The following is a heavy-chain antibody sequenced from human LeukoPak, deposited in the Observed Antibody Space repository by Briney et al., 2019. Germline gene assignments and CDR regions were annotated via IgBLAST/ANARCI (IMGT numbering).Heavy chain of an antibody. CDR1: GGSISSYY. V-gene: IGHV4-59*01. J-gene: IGHJ3*02. CDR3: ARSGYSYGADSLDI. D-gene: IGHD5-18*01. CDR2: IYDSGST. Sequence: SETLSLTCTVSGGSISSYYWTWIRQPPGKGLEWIGYIYDSGSTNYNPSLKSRVTISVDASKTQFSLKLSSLTAADTAVYYCARSGYSYGADSLDIWGQGTMVTVSS.